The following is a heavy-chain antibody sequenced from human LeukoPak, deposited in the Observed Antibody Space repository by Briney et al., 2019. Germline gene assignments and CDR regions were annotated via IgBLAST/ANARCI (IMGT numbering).Heavy chain of an antibody. J-gene: IGHJ3*02. Sequence: SETLSLTCAVSGGSISTSNWWSWVRQPPGEGLEWIVEIYHSGSTKYNPSLKSRVTISVDTSKNQFSLKLSSVTAADTAVYYCARSEYSYGADAFDIWGQGTMVTVSS. CDR1: GGSISTSNW. D-gene: IGHD5-18*01. CDR2: IYHSGST. CDR3: ARSEYSYGADAFDI. V-gene: IGHV4-4*02.